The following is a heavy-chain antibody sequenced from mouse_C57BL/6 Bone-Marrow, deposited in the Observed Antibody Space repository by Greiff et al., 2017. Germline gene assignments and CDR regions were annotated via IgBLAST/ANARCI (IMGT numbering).Heavy chain of an antibody. V-gene: IGHV1-61*01. Sequence: QVQLKQPGAELVRPGSSVKLSCKASGYTFTSYWMDWVKQRPGQGLEWIGNIYPSDSETHYNQKFKDKATLTVDKSSSTAYMQLSSLTSEDSAVYYCARSKADGRFAYWGQGTLVTVSA. J-gene: IGHJ3*01. CDR3: ARSKADGRFAY. D-gene: IGHD1-3*01. CDR2: IYPSDSET. CDR1: GYTFTSYW.